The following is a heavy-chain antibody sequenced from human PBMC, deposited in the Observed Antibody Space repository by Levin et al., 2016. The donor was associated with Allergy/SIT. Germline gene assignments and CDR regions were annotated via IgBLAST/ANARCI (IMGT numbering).Heavy chain of an antibody. CDR2: ITTSETI. Sequence: GESLKISCAASGFTFSKSGMTWVRQAPGKGLEWISYITTSETIYYADSVRGRFTISRDNAKSSLYLQMNNLRDEDTAVYYCAIGNCGGVRCSSTSRWFDPWGQGTLVTVSS. J-gene: IGHJ5*02. CDR1: GFTFSKSG. CDR3: AIGNCGGVRCSSTSRWFDP. D-gene: IGHD2-21*01. V-gene: IGHV3-48*02.